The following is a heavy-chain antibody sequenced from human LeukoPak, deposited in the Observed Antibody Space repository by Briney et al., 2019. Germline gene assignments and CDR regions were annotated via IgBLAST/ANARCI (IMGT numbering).Heavy chain of an antibody. CDR2: IYHSGST. CDR1: GGSISSSSYY. J-gene: IGHJ5*02. V-gene: IGHV4-39*07. CDR3: ARSPISGWFDP. Sequence: PSETLSLTCTVSGGSISSSSYYWGWIRQPPGKGLEWIGEIYHSGSTNYNPSLKSRVTISVDKSKNQFSLKLSSVTAADTAVYYCARSPISGWFDPWGQGTLVTVSS. D-gene: IGHD6-19*01.